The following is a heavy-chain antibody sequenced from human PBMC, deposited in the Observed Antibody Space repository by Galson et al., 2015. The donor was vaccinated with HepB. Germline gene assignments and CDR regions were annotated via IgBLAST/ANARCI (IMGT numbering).Heavy chain of an antibody. Sequence: QSGAEVKKPGESLKISCKGSGYSFTSYWIGWVRQMPGKGLEWMGIIYPGDSDTRYSPSFQGQVTISADKSISTAYLQWSSLKASDTAMYYCARHESEAAAGTSGFDYWGQGTLVTVSS. D-gene: IGHD6-13*01. CDR2: IYPGDSDT. CDR3: ARHESEAAAGTSGFDY. J-gene: IGHJ4*02. V-gene: IGHV5-51*01. CDR1: GYSFTSYW.